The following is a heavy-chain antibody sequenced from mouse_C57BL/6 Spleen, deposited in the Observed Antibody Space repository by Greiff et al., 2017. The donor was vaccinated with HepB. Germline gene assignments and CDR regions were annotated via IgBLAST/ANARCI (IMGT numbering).Heavy chain of an antibody. D-gene: IGHD1-1*01. CDR1: GYAFSSYW. J-gene: IGHJ4*01. CDR3: ARSNYGSSYNYAMDD. Sequence: VQLQQSGAELVKPGASVKISCKASGYAFSSYWMNWVKQRPGKGLEWIGQIYPGDGDTNYNGKFKGKATLTADKSSSTAYMQLSSLTSEDSAVYFCARSNYGSSYNYAMDDWGQGTSVTVSS. CDR2: IYPGDGDT. V-gene: IGHV1-80*01.